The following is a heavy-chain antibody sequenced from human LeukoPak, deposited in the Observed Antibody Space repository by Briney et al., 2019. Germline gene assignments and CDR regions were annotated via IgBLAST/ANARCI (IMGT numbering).Heavy chain of an antibody. Sequence: GSLRLSCSASEFSFSNFWMSWVRQAPGKGPEWVANIKQDGSEKNYVDSVKGRFTISRDNTKNSLYLQMNSLRAEDTAVYSCVRDQGPTATSYAFDIWGKGTMVTVSS. D-gene: IGHD4-17*01. CDR1: EFSFSNFW. CDR2: IKQDGSEK. J-gene: IGHJ3*02. V-gene: IGHV3-7*01. CDR3: VRDQGPTATSYAFDI.